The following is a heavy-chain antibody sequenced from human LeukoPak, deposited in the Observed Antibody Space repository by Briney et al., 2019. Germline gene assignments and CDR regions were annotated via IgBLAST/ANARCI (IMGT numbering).Heavy chain of an antibody. D-gene: IGHD3-10*01. CDR3: ARRYYGSLSYPAYFDS. V-gene: IGHV4-39*01. CDR2: ISYSGST. CDR1: GGSISSFSYY. J-gene: IGHJ4*02. Sequence: SETLSLTCTVAGGSISSFSYYWGWVRQPPGLGLEWIGGISYSGSTYYNPSLKSRTTISVDTSKTQFSLRLNSMTAADTAVYYCARRYYGSLSYPAYFDSWGQGTLVTVSS.